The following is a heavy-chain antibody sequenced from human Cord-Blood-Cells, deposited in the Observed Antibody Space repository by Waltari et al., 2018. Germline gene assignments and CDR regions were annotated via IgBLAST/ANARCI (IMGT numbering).Heavy chain of an antibody. V-gene: IGHV3-7*01. Sequence: EVQLVESGGGWVQPGGSMRLSCAASVLTFRRLWLRWVRQAPGKGLEWVANIKQDGSEKYYVDSVKGRFTISRDNAKNSLYLQMNSLRAEDTAVYYCARVIKGDAFDIWGQGTMVTVSS. CDR2: IKQDGSEK. CDR3: ARVIKGDAFDI. CDR1: VLTFRRLW. J-gene: IGHJ3*02.